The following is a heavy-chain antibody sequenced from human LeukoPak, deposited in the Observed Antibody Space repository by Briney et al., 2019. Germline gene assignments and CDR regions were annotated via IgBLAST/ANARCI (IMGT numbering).Heavy chain of an antibody. Sequence: SETLSLTCIVSGGSISSSSYYWGWIRQPPGKGLEWIGGNYCSGNTYYNPSLKSRVTISVDTSKNQFSLKLSSVTAADAAVYYYARGYSINWFDPWGQGTLVTVSS. V-gene: IGHV4-39*02. CDR1: GGSISSSSYY. D-gene: IGHD6-13*01. J-gene: IGHJ5*02. CDR2: NYCSGNT. CDR3: ARGYSINWFDP.